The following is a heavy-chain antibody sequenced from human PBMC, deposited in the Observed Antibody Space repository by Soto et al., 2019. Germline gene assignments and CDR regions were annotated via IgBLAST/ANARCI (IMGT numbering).Heavy chain of an antibody. V-gene: IGHV4-59*07. CDR1: GETINIYY. CDR3: AVLPQ. Sequence: PSDTPSLTSTVSGETINIYYWSWIRQPPGKGLEWIGEIHFSGNTNYNPSLKSRVTISVDTSKNQFSLNLRSVTAADTAVYYCAVLPQWVQGTMVTGSS. CDR2: IHFSGNT. J-gene: IGHJ3*01.